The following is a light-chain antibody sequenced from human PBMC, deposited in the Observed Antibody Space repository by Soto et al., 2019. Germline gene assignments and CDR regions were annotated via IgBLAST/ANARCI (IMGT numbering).Light chain of an antibody. V-gene: IGKV1-9*01. CDR1: QDIAIY. CDR2: AAS. J-gene: IGKJ1*01. CDR3: QHYNSYSEA. Sequence: DIQMTQSPSYLSASVGDRVTITCRASQDIAIYLAWYQQKPGEAPKLLIYAASTLYGGVPSRFSGSGSGTEFTLTISSLQPDDFATYYCQHYNSYSEAFGQGTKVDNK.